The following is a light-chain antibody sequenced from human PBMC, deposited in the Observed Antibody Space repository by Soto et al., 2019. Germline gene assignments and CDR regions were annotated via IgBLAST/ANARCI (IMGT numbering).Light chain of an antibody. CDR2: DST. Sequence: IQMTQSPSSLSASVGDRVTITCQASHGVRNYLNWYQQKPGKAPKLLIYDSTNLETGAPSRFTGVGYGTDFTLTISGLQPEDVATYFCQQYDTVPITFGQGTRL. CDR1: HGVRNY. CDR3: QQYDTVPIT. J-gene: IGKJ5*01. V-gene: IGKV1-33*01.